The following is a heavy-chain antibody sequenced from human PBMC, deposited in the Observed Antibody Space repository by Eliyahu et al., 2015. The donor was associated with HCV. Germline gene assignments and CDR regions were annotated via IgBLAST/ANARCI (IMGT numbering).Heavy chain of an antibody. D-gene: IGHD2-2*01. J-gene: IGHJ4*02. Sequence: SVKGRFTISRDNAKNTLYLQMNSLRAEDTAVYYCARPRGCSSTSCPPWGDYWGQGTLVTVSS. V-gene: IGHV3-74*01. CDR3: ARPRGCSSTSCPPWGDY.